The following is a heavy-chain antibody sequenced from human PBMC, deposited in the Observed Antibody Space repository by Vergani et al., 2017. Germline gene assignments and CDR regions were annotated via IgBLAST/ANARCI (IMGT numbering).Heavy chain of an antibody. CDR2: IYSGGST. CDR3: AREDPKGGRDYGMDV. J-gene: IGHJ6*02. Sequence: EVKLLESGGGLVQPGGSLRLSCAASGFTVSSNYMSWVRQAPGKGLELVSVIYSGGSTYYADSVKGRFTISRDNSKNTLYLQMNSLRAEDTAVYYCAREDPKGGRDYGMDVWGQGTTVTVSS. CDR1: GFTVSSNY. V-gene: IGHV3-66*01.